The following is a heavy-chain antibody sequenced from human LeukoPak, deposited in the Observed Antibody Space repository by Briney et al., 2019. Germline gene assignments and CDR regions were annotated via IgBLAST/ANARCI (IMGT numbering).Heavy chain of an antibody. CDR3: ARGSRRETYYYYYYMDV. CDR1: GGTFSSYA. V-gene: IGHV1-69*01. J-gene: IGHJ6*03. CDR2: IIPIFGTA. Sequence: GVSVKVSCKASGGTFSSYAISWVRQAPGQGLEWMGGIIPIFGTANYAQKFQGSVTITADESTSTAYMELSSLRSEDTAVYYCARGSRRETYYYYYYMDVWGKGTTVTVSS.